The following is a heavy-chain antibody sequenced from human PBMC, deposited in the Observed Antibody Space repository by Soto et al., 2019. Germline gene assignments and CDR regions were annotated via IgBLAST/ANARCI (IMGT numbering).Heavy chain of an antibody. V-gene: IGHV4-30-2*01. CDR1: GGSISSGGYS. J-gene: IGHJ4*02. D-gene: IGHD6-13*01. CDR3: ASGQQLVRNS. CDR2: IYHSGST. Sequence: QLQLQESGSGLVKPSQTLSLTCAVSGGSISSGGYSWSWIRQPPGKGLEWIGYIYHSGSTYYNPFLKRRVTTSVDTPKNQFSLKLSSVTAADTAGYYCASGQQLVRNSWGQGTLVTVSS.